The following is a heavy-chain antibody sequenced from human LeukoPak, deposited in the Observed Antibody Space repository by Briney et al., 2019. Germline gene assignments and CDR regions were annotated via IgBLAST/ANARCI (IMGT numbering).Heavy chain of an antibody. CDR1: GFALRRYS. Sequence: PGGSLRLSCAASGFALRRYSKNWVRQAPGKGLEWGSSISSSSGYIYYADSVKGRFTISRDNAKNSLYLQMNSLRAEDTAVYYCAREIVSSTCFDYWGQGALVTVSS. CDR2: ISSSSGYI. D-gene: IGHD2-2*01. J-gene: IGHJ4*02. V-gene: IGHV3-21*01. CDR3: AREIVSSTCFDY.